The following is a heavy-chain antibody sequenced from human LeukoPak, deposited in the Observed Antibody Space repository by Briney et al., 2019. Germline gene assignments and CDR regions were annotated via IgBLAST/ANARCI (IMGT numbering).Heavy chain of an antibody. CDR1: GGSINGSSYY. J-gene: IGHJ5*02. CDR3: ARHEGIVATIRWFDP. Sequence: SETLSLTCTVSGGSINGSSYYWGWIRQPPGKGLEWIGSIYYSGSTYYNPSLKSRVTISVDTSKNQFSLKLSSVTAADTAVYYCARHEGIVATIRWFDPWGQGTLVTVSS. CDR2: IYYSGST. V-gene: IGHV4-39*01. D-gene: IGHD5-12*01.